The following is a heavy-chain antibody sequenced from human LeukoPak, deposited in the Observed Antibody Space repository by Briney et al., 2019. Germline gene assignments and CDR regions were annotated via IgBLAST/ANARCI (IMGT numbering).Heavy chain of an antibody. V-gene: IGHV1-8*03. Sequence: ASVKVSCKASGYTFTSYDINWVRQAPGQGLEWMSWMNPNSGNTGYAQKFQGRVTITRNTSISTAYMELSSLRSEDTAVYCCARVMWFGESSGAFDIWGQGTMVTVSS. CDR1: GYTFTSYD. CDR2: MNPNSGNT. D-gene: IGHD3-10*01. CDR3: ARVMWFGESSGAFDI. J-gene: IGHJ3*02.